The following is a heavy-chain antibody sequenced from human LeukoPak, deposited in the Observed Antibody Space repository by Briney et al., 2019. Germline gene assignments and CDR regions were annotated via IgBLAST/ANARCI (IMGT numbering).Heavy chain of an antibody. Sequence: ASVKVSCKTSGYTFTIYGISWVRQAPGQGLEWMGLISAYGNTNYAQNLQGRVTMTTDTSTSTAYMELRSLRSDDTAVYYCARDRSGQSFGYYYYGMDVWGQGTTVTVSS. D-gene: IGHD3-3*01. CDR1: GYTFTIYG. V-gene: IGHV1-18*01. J-gene: IGHJ6*02. CDR3: ARDRSGQSFGYYYYGMDV. CDR2: ISAYGNT.